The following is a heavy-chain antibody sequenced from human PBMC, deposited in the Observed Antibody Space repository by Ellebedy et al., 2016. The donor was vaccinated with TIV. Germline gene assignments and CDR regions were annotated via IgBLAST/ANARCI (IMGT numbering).Heavy chain of an antibody. D-gene: IGHD4-23*01. CDR2: ISGSGGSI. CDR3: ARGKLNYYYYMDV. CDR1: GFTFSSYA. V-gene: IGHV3-23*01. J-gene: IGHJ6*03. Sequence: GESLKISXAASGFTFSSYAMSWVRQAPGKGLEWVSAISGSGGSIYYADSVKGRFTISRDNAKNSLYLQMNSLRAEDTAVYYCARGKLNYYYYMDVWGKGTTVTVSS.